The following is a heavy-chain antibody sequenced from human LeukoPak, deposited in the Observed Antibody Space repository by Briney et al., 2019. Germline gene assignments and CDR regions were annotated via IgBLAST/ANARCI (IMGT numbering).Heavy chain of an antibody. CDR3: ARHGVVTWFDP. J-gene: IGHJ5*02. CDR1: GGSISSYY. CDR2: IYTSGST. Sequence: PSETLSLTCTVSGGSISSYYWSWIRQPAGKGLEWIGRIYTSGSTNYNPSLKSRVTTSVDTSKNQFSAKLRSVTAADTAVYYCARHGVVTWFDPWGQGTLVTVSS. D-gene: IGHD3-16*01. V-gene: IGHV4-4*07.